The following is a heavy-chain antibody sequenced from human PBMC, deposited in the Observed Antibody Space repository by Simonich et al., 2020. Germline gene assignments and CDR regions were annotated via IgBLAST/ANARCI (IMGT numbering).Heavy chain of an antibody. Sequence: GGGLVQPGGSLRLSCAASGFTFSSYAMIWVRQAPGKGLDWVSAISGSGGSTYYADFVKGRFTISRDNSKNTLYLQMNSLRAEDTAVYYCAKDLGERITMIVVVIDAFDIWGQGTMVTVSS. J-gene: IGHJ3*02. CDR3: AKDLGERITMIVVVIDAFDI. D-gene: IGHD3-22*01. CDR1: GFTFSSYA. CDR2: ISGSGGST. V-gene: IGHV3-23*01.